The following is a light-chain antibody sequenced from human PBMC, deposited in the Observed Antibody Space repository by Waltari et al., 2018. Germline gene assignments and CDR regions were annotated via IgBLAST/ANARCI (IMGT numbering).Light chain of an antibody. Sequence: QSVLTQPPSVSAAPGQTVTISCSAASSKIGNNYVSWYQHFPGTAPKLLIYENNWRPSGIPVRFPGSKSGTSATLGITGLQTGDEADYYCGTWDASLGGIFGTGTKVTVL. V-gene: IGLV1-51*02. CDR1: SSKIGNNY. CDR2: ENN. J-gene: IGLJ1*01. CDR3: GTWDASLGGI.